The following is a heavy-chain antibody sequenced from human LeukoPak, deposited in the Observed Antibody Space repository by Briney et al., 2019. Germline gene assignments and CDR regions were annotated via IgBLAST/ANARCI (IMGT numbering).Heavy chain of an antibody. CDR2: ISAYNGNT. CDR3: ARRHLLELRIGPYAFDI. J-gene: IGHJ3*02. CDR1: GYTFTSYG. Sequence: ASVKVSCKASGYTFTSYGISWVRQAPGQGLEWMGWISAYNGNTNYAQKLQGRVTMTTDTSTSTAYMELRSLRSDDTAVYYCARRHLLELRIGPYAFDIWGQGTMVTVSS. D-gene: IGHD1-7*01. V-gene: IGHV1-18*01.